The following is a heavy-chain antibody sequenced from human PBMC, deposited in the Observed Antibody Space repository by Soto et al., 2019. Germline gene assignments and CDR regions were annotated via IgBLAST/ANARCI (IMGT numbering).Heavy chain of an antibody. CDR1: GFTFSSYA. Sequence: RGALRLSCAAPGFTFSSYARPRVRQAQGKGLEWVAVISYDGSNKYYADSVKGRFTISRDNSKNTLYLQMNSLRAEDTAVYYCAREHVEMATIQYYYYGMDVWGQGTTVTVSS. CDR3: AREHVEMATIQYYYYGMDV. J-gene: IGHJ6*02. CDR2: ISYDGSNK. V-gene: IGHV3-30-3*01. D-gene: IGHD5-12*01.